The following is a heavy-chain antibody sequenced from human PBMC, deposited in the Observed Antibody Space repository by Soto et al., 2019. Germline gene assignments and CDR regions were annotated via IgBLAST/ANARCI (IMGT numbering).Heavy chain of an antibody. CDR1: GYTFTGYY. Sequence: PSVKVSCKASGYTFTGYYMHWVRQAPGQGLEWMGWINPNSGGTNYAQKFQGRVTMTRDTSISKAYKELSRLRSEDTAVHSCARGRMELVSTPPRRRFEPWGQGALGNVAS. D-gene: IGHD2-8*01. V-gene: IGHV1-2*02. J-gene: IGHJ5*02. CDR3: ARGRMELVSTPPRRRFEP. CDR2: INPNSGGT.